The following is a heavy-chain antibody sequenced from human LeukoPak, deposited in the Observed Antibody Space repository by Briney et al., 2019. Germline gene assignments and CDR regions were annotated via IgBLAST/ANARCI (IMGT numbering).Heavy chain of an antibody. Sequence: GGSLRLSCAASGFTFSSYWMHWVRQAPGKGLVWVSRINTDGSSTNYADSVKGRFTISRDNAKNTLYLQMNNLRAEDTAVYYCSGAGSGWYSNYWGQGTLVTVSS. CDR1: GFTFSSYW. J-gene: IGHJ4*02. V-gene: IGHV3-74*01. CDR2: INTDGSST. CDR3: SGAGSGWYSNY. D-gene: IGHD6-19*01.